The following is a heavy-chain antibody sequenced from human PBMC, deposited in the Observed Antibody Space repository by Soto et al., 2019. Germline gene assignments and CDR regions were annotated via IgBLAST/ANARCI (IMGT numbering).Heavy chain of an antibody. J-gene: IGHJ4*02. CDR2: ISAYKGST. CDR1: GYTFTNFG. Sequence: QVQLVQSGAEVKKPGASVKVSCKASGYTFTNFGISWVRQAPGQGLEWMGWISAYKGSTNSAQKFQGRVTMTTDTATSTAYMEVRSLSCDDTAVNYCARGGTATDYWGQGTLVTVSS. CDR3: ARGGTATDY. D-gene: IGHD3-16*01. V-gene: IGHV1-18*01.